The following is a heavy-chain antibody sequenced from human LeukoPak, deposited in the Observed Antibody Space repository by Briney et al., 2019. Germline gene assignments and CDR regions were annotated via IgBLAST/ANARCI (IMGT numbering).Heavy chain of an antibody. J-gene: IGHJ6*03. CDR1: GGSISSSSYY. CDR3: AAVPAAMIDYYYMDV. Sequence: SETLSLTCTVSGGSISSSSYYWGWIRQPPGKGLEWIGSIYYSGSTYYNPSLKSRVTISVDTSKNQFSLKLSSETAADTAVYYCAAVPAAMIDYYYMDVWGKGTTVTVSS. CDR2: IYYSGST. D-gene: IGHD2-2*01. V-gene: IGHV4-39*01.